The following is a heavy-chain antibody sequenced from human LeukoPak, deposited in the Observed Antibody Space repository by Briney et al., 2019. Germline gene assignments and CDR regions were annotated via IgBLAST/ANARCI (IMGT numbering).Heavy chain of an antibody. CDR1: GFTFGSCW. J-gene: IGHJ4*02. D-gene: IGHD4-17*01. Sequence: PGGSLRLSCAASGFTFGSCWMNWVRQTPGKGLEWVANINQDGSQKFYVDSVKGRFTISRDNANNSLYLQMNSLRAEDTAVYYCAKKFYGDFGFDYWGQGTLVTVSS. CDR2: INQDGSQK. V-gene: IGHV3-7*03. CDR3: AKKFYGDFGFDY.